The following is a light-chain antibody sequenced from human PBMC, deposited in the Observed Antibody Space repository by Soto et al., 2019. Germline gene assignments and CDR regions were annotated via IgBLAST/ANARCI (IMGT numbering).Light chain of an antibody. CDR3: QQYGISGT. CDR2: GVS. CDR1: QSVSSSY. V-gene: IGKV3-20*01. Sequence: ELVLPQSPGTLSLSPGERSTLSCMASQSVSSSYLAWYQQKPGQAPRLLIYGVSSRATGIPDRFSGSGSGTDFTLTISRLEPEDFAVYYCQQYGISGTFGQGTKVDIK. J-gene: IGKJ1*01.